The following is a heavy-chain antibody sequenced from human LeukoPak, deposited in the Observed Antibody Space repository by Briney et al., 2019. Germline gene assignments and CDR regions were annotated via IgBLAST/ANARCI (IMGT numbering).Heavy chain of an antibody. D-gene: IGHD2-15*01. V-gene: IGHV4-59*01. Sequence: SETLSLTCTVSGASITTYYWSWIPQPPGKGLEWIGYIYYSGSTNYNPSLRSRLTISLDTSKNQFSLKLSSVTAADTAVYYCARGRGGGGSSNNWLDPWGQGSLVIVSS. CDR1: GASITTYY. J-gene: IGHJ5*02. CDR3: ARGRGGGGSSNNWLDP. CDR2: IYYSGST.